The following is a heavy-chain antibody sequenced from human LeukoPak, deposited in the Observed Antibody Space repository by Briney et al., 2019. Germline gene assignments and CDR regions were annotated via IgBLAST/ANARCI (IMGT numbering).Heavy chain of an antibody. CDR2: INHSGST. CDR3: VRIMWAYYYDSSGYHFDY. V-gene: IGHV4-34*01. J-gene: IGHJ4*02. CDR1: GGSFSGYY. D-gene: IGHD3-22*01. Sequence: SETLSLTXAVYGGSFSGYYWSWIRQPPGKGLEWIGEINHSGSTNYNPSLKSRVTISVDTSKNQFSLKLSSVTAADTAVYYCVRIMWAYYYDSSGYHFDYWGQGTLVTVSS.